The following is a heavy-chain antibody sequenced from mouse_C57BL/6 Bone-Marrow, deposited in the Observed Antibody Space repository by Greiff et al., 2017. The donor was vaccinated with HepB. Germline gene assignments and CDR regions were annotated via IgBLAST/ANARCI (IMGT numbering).Heavy chain of an antibody. CDR3: ARDQPLITTVVAGAMDY. D-gene: IGHD1-1*01. CDR2: ISDGGSYT. V-gene: IGHV5-4*01. Sequence: EVKVVESGGGLVKPGGSLKLSCAASGFTFSSYAMSWVRQTPEKRLEWVATISDGGSYTYYPDNVKGRFTISRDNAKNNLYLQMSHLKSEDTAMYYCARDQPLITTVVAGAMDYWGQGTSVTVSS. J-gene: IGHJ4*01. CDR1: GFTFSSYA.